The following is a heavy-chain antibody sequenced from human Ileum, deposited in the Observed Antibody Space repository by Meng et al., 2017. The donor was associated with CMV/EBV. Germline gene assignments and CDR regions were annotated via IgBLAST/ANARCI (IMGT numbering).Heavy chain of an antibody. J-gene: IGHJ5*02. Sequence: ASVKVSCKASGYTFTSYDINWVRQATGQGLEWMGWMNPNSGNTGYAQKFQGRVTMTRNTSISTAYMELSSLRSEDTAVYYCARGLGGYCSSSSCVFDPWGQGTLVTV. D-gene: IGHD2-2*01. V-gene: IGHV1-8*01. CDR3: ARGLGGYCSSSSCVFDP. CDR1: GYTFTSYD. CDR2: MNPNSGNT.